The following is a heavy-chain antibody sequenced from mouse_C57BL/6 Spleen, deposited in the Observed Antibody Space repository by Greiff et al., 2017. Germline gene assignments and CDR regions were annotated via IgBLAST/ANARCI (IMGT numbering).Heavy chain of an antibody. CDR1: GYTFTSYW. V-gene: IGHV1-50*01. Sequence: QVQLKQPGAELVKPGASVKLSCKASGYTFTSYWMQWVKQRPGQGLEWIGEIDPSDSYTNYNQKFKGKATLTVDTSSSTAYMQLRSLTSEDSAVYYCATLVLLVAPWGQGTTLTVSS. J-gene: IGHJ2*01. CDR3: ATLVLLVAP. CDR2: IDPSDSYT. D-gene: IGHD1-1*01.